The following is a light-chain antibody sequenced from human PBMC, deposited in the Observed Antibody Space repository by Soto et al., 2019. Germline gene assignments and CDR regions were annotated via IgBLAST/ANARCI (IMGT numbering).Light chain of an antibody. Sequence: SVMTQPPLSRPVTPAEPASISCRPRPSLLHSNGYNYLDWYLQRPGQSPQVLISLGYNRASGVPARFRGSGSGTDFTLKSSRVEAEDVGVYYCMQPLQTPWTFGQGTKVDIK. CDR1: PSLLHSNGYNY. V-gene: IGKV2-28*01. CDR2: LGY. J-gene: IGKJ1*01. CDR3: MQPLQTPWT.